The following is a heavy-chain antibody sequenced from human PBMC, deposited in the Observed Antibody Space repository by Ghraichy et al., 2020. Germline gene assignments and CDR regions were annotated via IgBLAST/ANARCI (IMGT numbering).Heavy chain of an antibody. V-gene: IGHV4-4*07. CDR2: IYTSGST. D-gene: IGHD3-22*01. CDR1: GGSISSYY. CDR3: AREGDYYDSSGYYS. Sequence: SQTLSLTCTVSGGSISSYYWSWIRQPAGKGLEWIGRIYTSGSTNYNPSLKSRVTMSVDTSKNQFSLKLSSVTAADTAVYYCAREGDYYDSSGYYSWGQGTLVTVSS. J-gene: IGHJ4*02.